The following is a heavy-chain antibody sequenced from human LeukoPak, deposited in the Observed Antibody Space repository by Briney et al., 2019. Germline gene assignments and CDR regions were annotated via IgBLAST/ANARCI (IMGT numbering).Heavy chain of an antibody. CDR3: AKESRGIFGVTSHYFDY. D-gene: IGHD3-3*01. CDR1: GFTFSSYA. J-gene: IGHJ4*02. V-gene: IGHV3-23*01. Sequence: GGSLRLSCAASGFTFSSYAMSWVRQAPGKGLEWVSAISGSGGSTYYADSVKGRFTISRDNSKNTLYLQMNSLRAEDTAVYYCAKESRGIFGVTSHYFDYWGQGTLVTVSS. CDR2: ISGSGGST.